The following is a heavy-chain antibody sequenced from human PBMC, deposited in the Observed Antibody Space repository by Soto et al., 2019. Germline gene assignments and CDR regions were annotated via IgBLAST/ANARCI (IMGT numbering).Heavy chain of an antibody. V-gene: IGHV3-30-3*01. CDR2: ISYDGNNK. D-gene: IGHD2-8*02. CDR1: GFTFSNYA. J-gene: IGHJ6*02. CDR3: ARAGCDGGTCYTLVGLRYGMDV. Sequence: QVQLVESGGGVVQPGRSLRLSCAASGFTFSNYAMYWVRQAPGKGLEWVAVISYDGNNKYYADSVKGRFTISRDNSTNARYLQMNSLRAEDTAVYYCARAGCDGGTCYTLVGLRYGMDVWGQGTTVTVSS.